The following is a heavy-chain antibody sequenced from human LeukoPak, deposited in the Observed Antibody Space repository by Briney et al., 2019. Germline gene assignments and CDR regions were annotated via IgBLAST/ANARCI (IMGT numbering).Heavy chain of an antibody. J-gene: IGHJ3*02. CDR2: IYYSGST. CDR1: GGSISSYY. Sequence: SETLSLTCTVSGGSISSYYWSWIRQPPGKGLEWVGYIYYSGSTNYNPSLKSRVTISVDTSKNQFSLKLSSVTAADTAVYYCAREMATIKDALDIWGQGTMVTVPS. CDR3: AREMATIKDALDI. D-gene: IGHD5-24*01. V-gene: IGHV4-59*01.